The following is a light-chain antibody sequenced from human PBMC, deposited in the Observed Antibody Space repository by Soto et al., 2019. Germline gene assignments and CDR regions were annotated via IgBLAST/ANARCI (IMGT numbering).Light chain of an antibody. CDR2: KAS. V-gene: IGKV1-5*03. CDR3: QHYKSYSEA. CDR1: QTISSW. Sequence: IQLTQSPSSLCGSLGQSVTIGCRASQTISSWLAWCQQTPGKAPKLLIYKASTLKSGIPSRFSGRGSGTEFTLTISSLQPDDFATYYCQHYKSYSEALGQGTKVDTK. J-gene: IGKJ1*01.